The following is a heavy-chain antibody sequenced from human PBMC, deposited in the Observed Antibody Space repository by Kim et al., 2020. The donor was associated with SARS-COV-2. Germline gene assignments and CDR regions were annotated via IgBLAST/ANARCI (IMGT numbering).Heavy chain of an antibody. CDR3: ARKDENYFDY. CDR2: IYYSGST. J-gene: IGHJ4*02. Sequence: SETLSLTCTVSGGSISSSSYYWGWIRQPPGRGLEWIGSIYYSGSTYYNPSLKSRVTISVDTSKNQFSLKLSSVTAADTAVYYCARKDENYFDYWGQGTL. D-gene: IGHD2-15*01. V-gene: IGHV4-39*01. CDR1: GGSISSSSYY.